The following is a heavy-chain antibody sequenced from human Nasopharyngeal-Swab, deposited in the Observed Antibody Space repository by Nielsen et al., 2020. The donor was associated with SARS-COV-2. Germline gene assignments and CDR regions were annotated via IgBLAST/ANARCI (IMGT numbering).Heavy chain of an antibody. J-gene: IGHJ4*02. Sequence: GESLKISCAASGFTFSSYAMTWVRQAPGKGLEWVSGISGSAGSCSTYYADSVKGRFTISRDNSKNTVYLQMNSLRAEDTAIYYCAKDGSDIVVVPAAMNYFDYWGQGTLVTVSS. CDR3: AKDGSDIVVVPAAMNYFDY. CDR2: ISGSAGSCST. D-gene: IGHD2-2*01. CDR1: GFTFSSYA. V-gene: IGHV3-23*01.